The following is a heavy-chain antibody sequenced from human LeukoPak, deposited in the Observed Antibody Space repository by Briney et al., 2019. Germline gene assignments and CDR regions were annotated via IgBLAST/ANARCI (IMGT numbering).Heavy chain of an antibody. CDR2: IYYSGST. D-gene: IGHD1-26*01. J-gene: IGHJ3*02. CDR3: AREGARWEPSFSAFDI. Sequence: SETLSLTCTVSGGSISGYYWSWIRQPPGKGLEWIGYIYYSGSTSYNPSLKSRVTISVDTSKNQFSLKLSSVTAADTAVHYCAREGARWEPSFSAFDIWGQGTMVTVSS. CDR1: GGSISGYY. V-gene: IGHV4-59*01.